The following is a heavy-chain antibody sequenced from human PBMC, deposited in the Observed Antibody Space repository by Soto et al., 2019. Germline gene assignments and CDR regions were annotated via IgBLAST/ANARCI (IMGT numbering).Heavy chain of an antibody. Sequence: SETLSLTCTVSGGSISSSSYYWGWIRQPPGKGLDWIGSIYYSGSAYYNPSLKSRVTISVDTSKNQFSLKLSSVTAADTAVYYCARHIEHNDFGYSSGWVPHWGQGTLVTVSS. CDR2: IYYSGSA. CDR1: GGSISSSSYY. CDR3: ARHIEHNDFGYSSGWVPH. V-gene: IGHV4-39*01. D-gene: IGHD6-19*01. J-gene: IGHJ4*02.